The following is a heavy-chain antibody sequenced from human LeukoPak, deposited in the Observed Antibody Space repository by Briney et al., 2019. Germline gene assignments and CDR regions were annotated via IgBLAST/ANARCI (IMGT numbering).Heavy chain of an antibody. CDR2: IYYSGST. J-gene: IGHJ3*02. V-gene: IGHV4-59*01. D-gene: IGHD4-23*01. CDR3: ARDTRWNAFDI. CDR1: GGSISSYY. Sequence: SETLSLTRSVSGGSISSYYWSWFRQPPGKGLEWIGYIYYSGSTHYHPSLRSRVTISVASSKTQFSLNLSSVTAADTAVYYCARDTRWNAFDIWGQGTMVTVS.